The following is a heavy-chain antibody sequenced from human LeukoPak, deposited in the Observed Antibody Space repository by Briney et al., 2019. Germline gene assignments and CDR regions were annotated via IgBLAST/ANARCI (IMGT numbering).Heavy chain of an antibody. Sequence: ASVKVSCTASGYTFTGAYMHWVRQAPGQGLEWMGRINPNNGGTNYAQKFQGRVTMTRDMSMSTAYMELSRLRSDDTAVYYCAGEDNSSGYRPFDIWGQGTMVTVPS. CDR1: GYTFTGAY. V-gene: IGHV1-2*06. J-gene: IGHJ3*02. CDR2: INPNNGGT. CDR3: AGEDNSSGYRPFDI. D-gene: IGHD3-22*01.